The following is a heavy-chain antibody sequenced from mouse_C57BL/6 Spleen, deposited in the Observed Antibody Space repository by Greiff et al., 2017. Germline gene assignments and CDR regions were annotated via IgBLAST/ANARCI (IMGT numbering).Heavy chain of an antibody. Sequence: VQLQQSGAELVRPGASVTLSCKASGYTFTDYEMHWVKQTPVHGLEWIGAIDPETGGTAYNQKFKGKAILTADKSSSTAYMELRSLTSEDSAVYYCTRKGNYEDAMDYWGQGTSVTVSS. J-gene: IGHJ4*01. V-gene: IGHV1-15*01. CDR1: GYTFTDYE. CDR2: IDPETGGT. D-gene: IGHD1-1*01. CDR3: TRKGNYEDAMDY.